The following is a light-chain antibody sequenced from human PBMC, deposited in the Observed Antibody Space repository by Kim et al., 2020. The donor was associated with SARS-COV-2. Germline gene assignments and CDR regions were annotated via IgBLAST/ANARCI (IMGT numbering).Light chain of an antibody. J-gene: IGLJ3*02. CDR3: CSSAGSYTWV. V-gene: IGLV2-11*03. CDR2: DVN. Sequence: GQSVTISCTGTSSDVHGSNYVSWYQQHPGKAPQLLIYDVNKRSSGVPDRFSGSKSANTASLTISGLQAEDEANYYCCSSAGSYTWVFGGGTQLTVL. CDR1: SSDVHGSNY.